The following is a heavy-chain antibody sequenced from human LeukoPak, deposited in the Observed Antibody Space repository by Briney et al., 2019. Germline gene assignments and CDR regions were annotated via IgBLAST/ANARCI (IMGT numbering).Heavy chain of an antibody. CDR3: ARDYYDSSGYSYGMDV. J-gene: IGHJ6*02. Sequence: PSETLSLTCTVSGGSISSGGYYWSWIRQHPGKGLEWIGYIYYSGSTYYNPSLKSRVTILVDTSKNQFSLKLSSVTAADTAVYYCARDYYDSSGYSYGMDVWGQGTTVTVSS. V-gene: IGHV4-31*03. CDR1: GGSISSGGYY. CDR2: IYYSGST. D-gene: IGHD3-22*01.